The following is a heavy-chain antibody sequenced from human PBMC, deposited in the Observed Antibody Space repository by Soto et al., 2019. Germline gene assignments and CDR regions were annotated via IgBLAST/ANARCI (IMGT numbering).Heavy chain of an antibody. CDR1: GSIFSGYG. D-gene: IGHD1-7*01. Sequence: EQLAESGGGVVQPGRSLRLSCAASGSIFSGYGMHWVRQAPGKGLEWVAVIWYDGSNKYYADSVKGRFTISRDNSKNMLYLQMDSRRAEDTAVYCASDGIGGTAFRGFSDYWGQGTLVTVSS. CDR3: ASDGIGGTAFRGFSDY. V-gene: IGHV3-33*01. J-gene: IGHJ4*02. CDR2: IWYDGSNK.